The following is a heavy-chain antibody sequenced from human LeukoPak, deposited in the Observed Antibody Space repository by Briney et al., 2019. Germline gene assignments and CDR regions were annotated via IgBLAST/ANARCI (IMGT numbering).Heavy chain of an antibody. CDR2: INPNSGGT. Sequence: GASVKVSCKASGYTFTGYYMHWVRQAPGQGLEWMGRINPNSGGTNYAQKFQGRVTMTRDTSISTAYMELSRLRSDDTAVYYCARDWDSSSRVGYWGQGTLVTVSS. J-gene: IGHJ4*02. CDR3: ARDWDSSSRVGY. CDR1: GYTFTGYY. D-gene: IGHD6-13*01. V-gene: IGHV1-2*06.